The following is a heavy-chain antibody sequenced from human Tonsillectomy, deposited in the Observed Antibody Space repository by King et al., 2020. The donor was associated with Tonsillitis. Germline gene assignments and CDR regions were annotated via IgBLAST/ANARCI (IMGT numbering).Heavy chain of an antibody. CDR3: ARGGYIYGPDY. D-gene: IGHD2-2*02. Sequence: VQLVESGGGLVKPGGSLRLSCAASGFTFRDHSLNWVRQAPGKGLELVSSINSSSHIYYAESVRGRFTISRDNAANSLFLQMSSLRVEDTAVYYCARGGYIYGPDYWGQGTLVTVSS. CDR2: INSSSHI. V-gene: IGHV3-21*01. J-gene: IGHJ4*02. CDR1: GFTFRDHS.